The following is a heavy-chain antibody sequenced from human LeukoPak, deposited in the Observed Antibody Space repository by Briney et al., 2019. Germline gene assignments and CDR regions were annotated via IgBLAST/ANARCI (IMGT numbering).Heavy chain of an antibody. D-gene: IGHD6-19*01. CDR2: ISSSSSYI. V-gene: IGHV3-21*01. Sequence: SGGSLRLSCAASEFNFINYNMNWVRQAPGKGLEWVSSISSSSSYIYYADSVKGRFTISRDNAKNSLYLQMNSLRAEDTAVYYCARDYSGCSWGQGTLVTVSS. J-gene: IGHJ5*02. CDR1: EFNFINYN. CDR3: ARDYSGCS.